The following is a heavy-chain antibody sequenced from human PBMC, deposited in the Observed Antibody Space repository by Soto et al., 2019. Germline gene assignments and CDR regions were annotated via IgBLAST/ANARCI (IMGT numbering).Heavy chain of an antibody. CDR1: GFTFSSYA. D-gene: IGHD1-26*01. J-gene: IGHJ4*02. Sequence: PGGSLRLSCAASGFTFSSYAMSWVRQAPGKGLEWVSAISGSGGSTHYADFVKGRLTISRDNSKNTLYLQMNSLRAEDTAVYYWGKEPPEGGATTFDNWGPGIMSTVSS. V-gene: IGHV3-23*01. CDR3: GKEPPEGGATTFDN. CDR2: ISGSGGST.